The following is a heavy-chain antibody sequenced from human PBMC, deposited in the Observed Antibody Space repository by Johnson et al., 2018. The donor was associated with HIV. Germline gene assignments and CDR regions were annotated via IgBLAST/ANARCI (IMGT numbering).Heavy chain of an antibody. CDR2: ISWNSGRK. V-gene: IGHV3-9*01. CDR1: GFTFDDYA. CDR3: AKAIWGGGNLGMGAFDI. D-gene: IGHD4-23*01. Sequence: VQLVESGGGLVQPGRSLRLSCAASGFTFDDYAMHWVRQVPGKGLEWVSGISWNSGRKGYADSVKGRFTISRDNAKNSLYLQMNSLRVEDTALYYCAKAIWGGGNLGMGAFDIWGQGTMVTVSS. J-gene: IGHJ3*02.